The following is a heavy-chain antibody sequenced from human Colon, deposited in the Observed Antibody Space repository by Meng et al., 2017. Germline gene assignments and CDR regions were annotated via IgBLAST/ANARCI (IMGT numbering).Heavy chain of an antibody. D-gene: IGHD4-23*01. J-gene: IGHJ4*02. CDR1: GGSISSNYW. V-gene: IGHV4-4*02. Sequence: VQLQVAAPGLGKPLVPLSLPCGGSGGSISSNYWWSWVRQSPKKGLEWIGEIHHGGTTNYNPSLKSRVTISVDTSNNQFSLKLSSVTAADTAVYYCARIDYGGNGIEKYFFDYWGQGTLVTVSS. CDR3: ARIDYGGNGIEKYFFDY. CDR2: IHHGGTT.